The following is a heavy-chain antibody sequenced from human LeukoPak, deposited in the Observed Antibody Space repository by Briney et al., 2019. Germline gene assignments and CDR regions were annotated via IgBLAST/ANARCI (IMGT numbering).Heavy chain of an antibody. CDR2: INGSGGST. Sequence: GGSLRLSCAASGFTFSSYAMSWVRQAPGKGLEWVSDINGSGGSTYYADSVKGRFTISRDNSKNTLYLQMNSLRAEDTAVYYCAKESTVTPGSVNWFDAWGQGTLVSVSS. J-gene: IGHJ5*02. CDR1: GFTFSSYA. CDR3: AKESTVTPGSVNWFDA. D-gene: IGHD4-17*01. V-gene: IGHV3-23*01.